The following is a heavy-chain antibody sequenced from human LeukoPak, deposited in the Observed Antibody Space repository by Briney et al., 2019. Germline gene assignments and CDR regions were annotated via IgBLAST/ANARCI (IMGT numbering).Heavy chain of an antibody. CDR1: GYTFTGYY. V-gene: IGHV1-2*02. Sequence: GASVKVSCKASGYTFTGYYMHWVRQAPGQGLEWMGWINPNSGGTNYAQKFQGRVTMTRDTSISTAYMELSRLRSDDTAVYYCARDKGYCSSTSCYTGGDAFDIWGQGTMVTVSS. J-gene: IGHJ3*02. CDR2: INPNSGGT. CDR3: ARDKGYCSSTSCYTGGDAFDI. D-gene: IGHD2-2*02.